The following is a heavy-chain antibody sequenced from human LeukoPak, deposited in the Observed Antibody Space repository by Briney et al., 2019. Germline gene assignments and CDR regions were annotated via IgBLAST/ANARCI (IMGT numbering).Heavy chain of an antibody. CDR3: APQLGRLTDY. J-gene: IGHJ4*02. CDR1: GYTFTAYN. CDR2: INPNSGGT. Sequence: GASVTVSCTASGYTFTAYNMDWVRQAPGQGLEWMGWINPNSGGTNYAQKFQGRVTMTRDTTVSTAYMELSRLRSDDTAVYYCAPQLGRLTDYWGQGTLVTVSS. D-gene: IGHD7-27*01. V-gene: IGHV1-2*02.